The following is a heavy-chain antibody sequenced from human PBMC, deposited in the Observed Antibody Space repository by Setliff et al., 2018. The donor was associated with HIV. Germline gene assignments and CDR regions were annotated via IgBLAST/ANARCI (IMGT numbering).Heavy chain of an antibody. CDR1: GYSLSSDYY. CDR3: ARHSGRLLDRYAFDI. V-gene: IGHV4-38-2*01. Sequence: PSETLSLTCAVSGYSLSSDYYWGWIRQPPGKGLEWIGTIYYSGSTYYNSSLKSRVTMSVDTSKNLFSLRLSSVTAADTAVYYCARHSGRLLDRYAFDIWGQGTMVTVSS. D-gene: IGHD1-26*01. CDR2: IYYSGST. J-gene: IGHJ3*02.